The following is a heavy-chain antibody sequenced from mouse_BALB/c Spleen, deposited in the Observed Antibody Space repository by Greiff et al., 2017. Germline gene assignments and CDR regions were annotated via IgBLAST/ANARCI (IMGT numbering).Heavy chain of an antibody. CDR1: GFTFSSYT. CDR3: ARGSSYHYYAMDY. Sequence: EVQLVESGGGLVQPGGSLKLSCAASGFTFSSYTMSWVRQTPEKRLEWVAYISNGGGSTYYPDTVKGRFNISRDNAKNTLYLQMSSLKSEDTAMYYCARGSSYHYYAMDYWGQGTSVTVSS. J-gene: IGHJ4*01. V-gene: IGHV5-12-2*01. CDR2: ISNGGGST. D-gene: IGHD1-1*01.